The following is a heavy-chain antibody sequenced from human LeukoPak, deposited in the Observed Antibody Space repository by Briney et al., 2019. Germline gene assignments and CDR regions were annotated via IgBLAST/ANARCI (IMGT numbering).Heavy chain of an antibody. CDR3: ARERGLADAFDI. CDR1: GFTFSSYA. V-gene: IGHV3-30*04. D-gene: IGHD2-15*01. J-gene: IGHJ3*02. CDR2: ISYDGSNK. Sequence: GGSLRLSCAASGFTFSSYAMDCVRQAPGKGREWVTDISYDGSNKYYADSVKGRFTISRDNSKNTLYLQMNSLRDEDTAVYYCARERGLADAFDIWGQGTMVTVSS.